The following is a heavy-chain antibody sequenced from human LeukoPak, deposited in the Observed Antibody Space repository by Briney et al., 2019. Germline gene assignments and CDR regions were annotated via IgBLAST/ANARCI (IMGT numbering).Heavy chain of an antibody. CDR2: ISGSGGST. J-gene: IGHJ4*02. Sequence: RAGGSLRLSCAASGFTFSSYAMSWVRQAPGKELEWVSAISGSGGSTYYADSVKGRFTISRDNSKNTLYLQMNSLRAEDTAVYYCARDGIVGSTRGAYLDNWGQGTLVTVSS. CDR1: GFTFSSYA. V-gene: IGHV3-23*01. D-gene: IGHD1-26*01. CDR3: ARDGIVGSTRGAYLDN.